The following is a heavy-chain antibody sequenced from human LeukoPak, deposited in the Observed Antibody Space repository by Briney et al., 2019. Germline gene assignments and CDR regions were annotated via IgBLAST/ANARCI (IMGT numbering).Heavy chain of an antibody. J-gene: IGHJ4*02. Sequence: SETLSLTCTVSGGSISSSSYYWGWIRQPPGKGLEWIGSIYYSGSTYYNPSLKSRVTISVDTSKNQFSLKLSSVTAADTALYYCARDRDIVIVPADIPFDYWGQGTLVTVSS. CDR1: GGSISSSSYY. D-gene: IGHD2-2*01. CDR2: IYYSGST. CDR3: ARDRDIVIVPADIPFDY. V-gene: IGHV4-39*07.